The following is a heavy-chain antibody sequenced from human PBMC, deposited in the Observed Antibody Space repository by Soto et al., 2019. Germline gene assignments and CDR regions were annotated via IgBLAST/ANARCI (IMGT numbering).Heavy chain of an antibody. V-gene: IGHV3-74*01. Sequence: GGSLRLSCAASGFTLNNYWMHWVREAPGKGLVWVSRINNDGSSTAYADPVKGRFTISRDNAKNTLYLQMNSLRAEDTAIYYCATDLGGPDYWGQGTLVTVSS. CDR1: GFTLNNYW. CDR2: INNDGSST. CDR3: ATDLGGPDY. J-gene: IGHJ4*02. D-gene: IGHD3-16*01.